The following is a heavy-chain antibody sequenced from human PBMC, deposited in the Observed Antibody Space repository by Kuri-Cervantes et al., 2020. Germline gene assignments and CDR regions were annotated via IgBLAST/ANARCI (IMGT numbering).Heavy chain of an antibody. J-gene: IGHJ4*02. CDR1: GYTFTSYG. Sequence: ASVKVSCKASGYTFTSYGISWVRQAPGQGLEWMGWINPNSGGTNYAQKFQGRVTMTRDTSISTAYMELSRLRSDDTAVYYCAVYPAGDYDILTGYYVLGYWGQGTLVTVSS. V-gene: IGHV1-2*02. D-gene: IGHD3-9*01. CDR2: INPNSGGT. CDR3: AVYPAGDYDILTGYYVLGY.